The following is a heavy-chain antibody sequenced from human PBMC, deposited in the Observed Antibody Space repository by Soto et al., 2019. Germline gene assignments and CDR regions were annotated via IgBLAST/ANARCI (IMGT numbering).Heavy chain of an antibody. CDR1: GFTFSSYA. CDR2: ISGSGGST. CDR3: AKYDYGDYDAKIDY. V-gene: IGHV3-23*01. D-gene: IGHD4-17*01. Sequence: PGGSLRLSCAASGFTFSSYAMSWVRQAPGKGLEWVSAISGSGGSTYYADSVKGRFTISRDNSKNTLYLRMNSLRAEDTVVYYCAKYDYGDYDAKIDYWGQGTLVTLSS. J-gene: IGHJ4*02.